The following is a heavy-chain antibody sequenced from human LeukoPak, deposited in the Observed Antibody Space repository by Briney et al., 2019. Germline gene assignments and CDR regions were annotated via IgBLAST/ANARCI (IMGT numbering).Heavy chain of an antibody. V-gene: IGHV4-30-4*08. J-gene: IGHJ5*02. D-gene: IGHD1-26*01. CDR2: IYYSGST. CDR3: ARAVLGINWFDP. Sequence: SETLSLTCTVSGGSISSGDYYWSWIRQPPGKGLEWIGYIYYSGSTYYNPSLKSRVTISVDTSKNQFSLTLSSVTAADTAVYYCARAVLGINWFDPWGQGTLVTVSS. CDR1: GGSISSGDYY.